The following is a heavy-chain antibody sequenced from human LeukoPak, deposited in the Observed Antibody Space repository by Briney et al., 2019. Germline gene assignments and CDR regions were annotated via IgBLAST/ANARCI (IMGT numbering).Heavy chain of an antibody. CDR3: ARGDDSSGYWVD. CDR2: MNPNSGNT. D-gene: IGHD3-22*01. Sequence: ASVKVSCEASGYTFTSYDINWVRQATGQGLEWMGWMNPNSGNTGYAQKFQGRVTMTRNTSISTAYMELSSLRSEDTAVYYCARGDDSSGYWVDWGQGTLVTVSS. CDR1: GYTFTSYD. V-gene: IGHV1-8*01. J-gene: IGHJ4*02.